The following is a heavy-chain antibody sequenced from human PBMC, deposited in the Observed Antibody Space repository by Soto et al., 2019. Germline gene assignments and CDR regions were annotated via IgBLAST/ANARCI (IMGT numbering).Heavy chain of an antibody. CDR2: ISSSSSYI. CDR1: GFTFSSYS. Sequence: GGSLRLSCAASGFTFSSYSMNWVRQAPGKGLEWVSSISSSSSYIYYADSVKGRFTISRDNAKNSLYLQMNSLRAEDTAVYYCATFITIFGNGMDVWGQGTTVTVSS. D-gene: IGHD3-3*01. CDR3: ATFITIFGNGMDV. J-gene: IGHJ6*02. V-gene: IGHV3-21*01.